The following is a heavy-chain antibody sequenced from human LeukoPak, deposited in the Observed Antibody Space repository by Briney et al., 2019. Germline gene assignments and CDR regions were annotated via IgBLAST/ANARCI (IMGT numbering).Heavy chain of an antibody. J-gene: IGHJ6*03. CDR1: GGSISSYY. Sequence: SETLSLTCTVSGGSISSYYWSWIRQPAGKGLEWIGRIYTSGSTNYNPSLKSRVTMSVDTSKNQFSLKLSSVTAADTAVYSCARESYYGSGGYYMDVWGKGTTVTVSS. D-gene: IGHD3-10*01. CDR3: ARESYYGSGGYYMDV. V-gene: IGHV4-4*07. CDR2: IYTSGST.